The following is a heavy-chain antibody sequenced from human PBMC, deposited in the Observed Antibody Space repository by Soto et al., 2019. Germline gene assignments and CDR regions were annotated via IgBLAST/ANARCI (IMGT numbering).Heavy chain of an antibody. Sequence: QVQLVESGGGVVQPGRSLRLSCAASGFTFSSYGMHWVHQAPGKGLEWVAVIWYDGSNKYYADSVKGRFTISRDNSKNTLYLQMNSLRAEDTAVYYCARDAITGTTTQFDPWGQGTLVTVSS. CDR1: GFTFSSYG. CDR2: IWYDGSNK. J-gene: IGHJ5*02. CDR3: ARDAITGTTTQFDP. V-gene: IGHV3-33*01. D-gene: IGHD1-20*01.